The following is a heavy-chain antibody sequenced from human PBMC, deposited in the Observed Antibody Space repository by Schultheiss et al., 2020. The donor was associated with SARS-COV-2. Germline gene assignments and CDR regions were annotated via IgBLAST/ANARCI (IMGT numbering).Heavy chain of an antibody. CDR3: ARQYCSSTSCYTSGMDV. CDR1: GYTFTGYY. Sequence: ASVKVSCKASGYTFTGYYMHWVRQAPGQGLEWMGRINPNSGGTNYAQKFQGRVTMTRDTSISTAYMELSSLRSEDTAVYYCARQYCSSTSCYTSGMDVWGQGTTVTVSS. D-gene: IGHD2-2*02. CDR2: INPNSGGT. J-gene: IGHJ6*02. V-gene: IGHV1-2*06.